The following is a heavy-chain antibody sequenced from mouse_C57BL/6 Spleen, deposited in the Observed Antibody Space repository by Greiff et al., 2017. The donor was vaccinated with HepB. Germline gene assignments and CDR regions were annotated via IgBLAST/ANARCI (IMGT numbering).Heavy chain of an antibody. D-gene: IGHD1-3*01. J-gene: IGHJ4*01. Sequence: EVQLQQSGEGLVKPGGSLKLSCAASGFTFSSYAMSWVRQTPEKRLEWVAYISSGGDYIYYADTVKGRFTISRDNARNTLYLQMSSLKSEDTAVYYCTREGKLRAMDYWGQGTSVTVSS. V-gene: IGHV5-9-1*02. CDR3: TREGKLRAMDY. CDR1: GFTFSSYA. CDR2: ISSGGDYI.